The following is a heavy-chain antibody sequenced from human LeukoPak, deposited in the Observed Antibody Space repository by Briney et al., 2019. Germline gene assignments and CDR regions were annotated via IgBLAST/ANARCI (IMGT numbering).Heavy chain of an antibody. D-gene: IGHD2-2*01. J-gene: IGHJ4*02. CDR1: GFTFSSYS. Sequence: GSLRLSCAASGFTFSSYSMNWVRQAPGKGLEWASSISSSSSYIYYADSVKGRFTISRDNAKNSLYLQMNSLRAEDTAVYYCARDRYPVGTSDYWGQGTLVTVSS. CDR2: ISSSSSYI. CDR3: ARDRYPVGTSDY. V-gene: IGHV3-21*01.